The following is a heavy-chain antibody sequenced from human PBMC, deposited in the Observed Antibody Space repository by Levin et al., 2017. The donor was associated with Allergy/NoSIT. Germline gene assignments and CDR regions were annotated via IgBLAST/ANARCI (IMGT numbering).Heavy chain of an antibody. Sequence: LSLTCAASGFTFSSYAMHWVRQAPGKGLEWVAVISYDGSNKYYADSVKGRFTISRDNSKNTLYLQMNSLRAEDTAVYYCARGPVGPMVIGDAFDIWGQGTMVTVSS. D-gene: IGHD5-18*01. J-gene: IGHJ3*02. CDR3: ARGPVGPMVIGDAFDI. CDR2: ISYDGSNK. CDR1: GFTFSSYA. V-gene: IGHV3-30-3*01.